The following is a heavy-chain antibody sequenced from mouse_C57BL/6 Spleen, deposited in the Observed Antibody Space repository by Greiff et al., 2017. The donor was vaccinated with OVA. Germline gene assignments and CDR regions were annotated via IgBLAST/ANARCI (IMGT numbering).Heavy chain of an antibody. CDR1: GYSFTGYF. CDR2: INPYNGDT. J-gene: IGHJ1*03. CDR3: AREEITTVVEDWYFEV. V-gene: IGHV1-20*01. Sequence: EVQLVESGPELVKPGDSVKISCKASGYSFTGYFMNWVMQSHGKSLEWIGRINPYNGDTFYNQKFKGKATLTVDKSSSTAHMELRSLTSEDSAVYYCAREEITTVVEDWYFEVWGTGTTVTVSS. D-gene: IGHD1-1*01.